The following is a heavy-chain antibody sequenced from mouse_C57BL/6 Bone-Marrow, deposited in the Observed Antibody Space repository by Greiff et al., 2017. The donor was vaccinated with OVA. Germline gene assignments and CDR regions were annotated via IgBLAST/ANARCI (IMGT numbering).Heavy chain of an antibody. V-gene: IGHV7-1*01. CDR1: GFTFSDFY. Sequence: EVQRVESGGGLVQSGRSLRLSCATSGFTFSDFYMEWVRQAPGKGLEWIAASRNKANDYTTEYSASVKCRFIVSRDTSQSILYLQMNALRAEDTAIYYCARDDYYWYFDVWGTGTTVTVSS. CDR2: SRNKANDYTT. CDR3: ARDDYYWYFDV. J-gene: IGHJ1*03.